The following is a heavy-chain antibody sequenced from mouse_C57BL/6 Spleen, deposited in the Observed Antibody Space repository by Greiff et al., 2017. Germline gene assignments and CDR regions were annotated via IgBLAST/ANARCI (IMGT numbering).Heavy chain of an antibody. CDR1: GYTFTDYY. D-gene: IGHD2-3*01. Sequence: SGPVLVKPGASVKMSCKASGYTFTDYYMNWVKQSHGKSLEWIGVINPYNGGTSYNQKFKGKATLTVDKSSSTAYMELNSLTSEDSAVYDGAGGDGYDFDYWGQGTTRTVSS. V-gene: IGHV1-19*01. CDR2: INPYNGGT. CDR3: AGGDGYDFDY. J-gene: IGHJ2*01.